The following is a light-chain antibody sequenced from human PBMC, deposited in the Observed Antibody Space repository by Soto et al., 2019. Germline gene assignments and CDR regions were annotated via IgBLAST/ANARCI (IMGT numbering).Light chain of an antibody. CDR1: QSISSW. CDR2: DAS. Sequence: DIQMTQSPSTLSASVGDRVTITCRASQSISSWLAWYQQKPGKAPKLLIYDASSLESGVPSRFIGSGSGTEFTLTITSLPPYDFATYYCQQYNSYPWTFGQATKVDIK. CDR3: QQYNSYPWT. J-gene: IGKJ1*01. V-gene: IGKV1-5*01.